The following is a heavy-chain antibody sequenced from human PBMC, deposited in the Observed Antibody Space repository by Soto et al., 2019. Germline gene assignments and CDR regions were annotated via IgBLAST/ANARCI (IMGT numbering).Heavy chain of an antibody. D-gene: IGHD3-9*01. V-gene: IGHV6-1*01. CDR1: GDSVSSKTAA. Sequence: PSQTLSLTCAISGDSVSSKTAAWNWIRQSPSRGLEWLGRTYFRSKWYNDYAISVKSRIAINPDTSKNQFSLLLHSVTPEDTAVYYCARVTFDHFVHWFDPWGQRTLVTVSS. CDR2: TYFRSKWYN. CDR3: ARVTFDHFVHWFDP. J-gene: IGHJ5*02.